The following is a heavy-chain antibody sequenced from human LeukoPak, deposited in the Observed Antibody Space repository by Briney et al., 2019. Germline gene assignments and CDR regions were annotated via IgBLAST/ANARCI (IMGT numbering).Heavy chain of an antibody. V-gene: IGHV3-7*01. D-gene: IGHD1-26*01. J-gene: IGHJ3*02. CDR2: IKQDGSEK. CDR1: GFTFSSYW. Sequence: GGSLRLSCAASGFTFSSYWMSWVRQAPGNGLEWVANIKQDGSEKDYVDSVKGRFTISRDNAKNSLYLQMNSLIAEDTAVYYCARQGAFDAFDIWGQGTMVTVSS. CDR3: ARQGAFDAFDI.